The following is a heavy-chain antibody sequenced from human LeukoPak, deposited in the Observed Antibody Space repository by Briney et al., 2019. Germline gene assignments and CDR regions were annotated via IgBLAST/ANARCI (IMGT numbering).Heavy chain of an antibody. J-gene: IGHJ5*02. CDR3: ASTYGSGSYYQTFVWFDP. CDR2: INHSGST. CDR1: GGSFSGYY. Sequence: SETLSLTCAVYGGSFSGYYWSWIRQPPGKGLEWIGAINHSGSTNYNPSLKSRVTISVDTSKNQFSLKLSSVTAADTAVYYCASTYGSGSYYQTFVWFDPWGQGTLVTVSS. D-gene: IGHD3-10*01. V-gene: IGHV4-34*01.